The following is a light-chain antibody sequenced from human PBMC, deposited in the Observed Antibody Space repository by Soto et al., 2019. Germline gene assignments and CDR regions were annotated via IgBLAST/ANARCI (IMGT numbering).Light chain of an antibody. CDR3: QQSHSFPPT. CDR1: QNIRFW. Sequence: DIQMTQSPSSVSASIGDRVTITCRASQNIRFWLAWYQQQPGKAPKALIRGASSLQPGVPSRFSGSGSETDFTLTIISLQPEDFATYYCQQSHSFPPTFGGGTKVEI. J-gene: IGKJ4*01. V-gene: IGKV1D-12*01. CDR2: GAS.